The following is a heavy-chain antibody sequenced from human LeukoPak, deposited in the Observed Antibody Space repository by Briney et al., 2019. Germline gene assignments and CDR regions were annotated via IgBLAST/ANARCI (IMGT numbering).Heavy chain of an antibody. CDR2: INYSVST. J-gene: IGHJ4*02. CDR3: ARGIKAGIGEAPAY. Sequence: NPSETLSLTCTVSGGSFSTYDWSWIRQPPGKGLEWIWDINYSVSTTYSPSLKSRVTISVDASKSHFSLRLTSLRAEDTAVYYCARGIKAGIGEAPAYWGQGTLVTVSS. CDR1: GGSFSTYD. V-gene: IGHV4-59*01. D-gene: IGHD3-10*01.